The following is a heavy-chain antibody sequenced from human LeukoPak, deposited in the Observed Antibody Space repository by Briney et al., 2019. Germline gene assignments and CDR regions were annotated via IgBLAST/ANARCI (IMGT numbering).Heavy chain of an antibody. V-gene: IGHV3-53*01. CDR1: GFTVSSNY. Sequence: PGGSLRLSCAASGFTVSSNYMSWVRQAPGKGLEWVSVIYSGGSTYYADSVKGRFTISRDNSKNTLYLQMNSLRAEDTAVYYCARDPPPGILRFDPWGQGTLVTVSS. J-gene: IGHJ5*02. CDR3: ARDPPPGILRFDP. CDR2: IYSGGST. D-gene: IGHD3-10*01.